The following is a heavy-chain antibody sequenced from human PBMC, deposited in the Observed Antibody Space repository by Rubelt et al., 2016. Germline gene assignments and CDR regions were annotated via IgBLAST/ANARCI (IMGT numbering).Heavy chain of an antibody. CDR1: GYTFTGYY. J-gene: IGHJ6*02. D-gene: IGHD1-7*01. V-gene: IGHV1-2*06. CDR3: ARRGTSVVYYGMGV. CDR2: IYPDNGDT. Sequence: QVQLVQSGSELKNPGASVKVSCKASGYTFTGYYIHWVRQAPGQGLEWMGRIYPDNGDTDFAQKFQGRVTMTRDTSITTVYMELNSLTSDDTAVYYCARRGTSVVYYGMGVWGQGTTVTVSS.